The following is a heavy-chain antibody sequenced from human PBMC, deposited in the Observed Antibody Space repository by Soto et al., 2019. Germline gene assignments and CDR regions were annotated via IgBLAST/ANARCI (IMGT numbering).Heavy chain of an antibody. Sequence: QVQLVQSGAEVKKPGSSVKVSCKASGGTFSSYAISWVRQAPGQGLEWMGGIIPIFGTANYTQRFQGRVTITAAESTSSAYMELSSLRAEDPAVYYCERESRYCSGGSCYFRPGIAYGGQGTLVTVSS. CDR2: IIPIFGTA. J-gene: IGHJ4*02. CDR3: ERESRYCSGGSCYFRPGIAY. V-gene: IGHV1-69*12. D-gene: IGHD2-15*01. CDR1: GGTFSSYA.